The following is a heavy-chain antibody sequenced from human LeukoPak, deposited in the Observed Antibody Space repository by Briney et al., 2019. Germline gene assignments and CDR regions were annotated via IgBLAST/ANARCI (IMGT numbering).Heavy chain of an antibody. CDR1: GGSISSSSYY. V-gene: IGHV4-39*01. CDR2: IYYSGST. J-gene: IGHJ6*03. CDR3: ARGGYCSSTSCYVVNNYYYYYMDV. Sequence: SETLSLTCTVSGGSISSSSYYWGWIRQPPGKGLEWIGSIYYSGSTYYNPSLKSRVTISVDTSKNRFSLKLSSVAAADTAVYYCARGGYCSSTSCYVVNNYYYYYMDVWGKGTTVTVSS. D-gene: IGHD2-2*01.